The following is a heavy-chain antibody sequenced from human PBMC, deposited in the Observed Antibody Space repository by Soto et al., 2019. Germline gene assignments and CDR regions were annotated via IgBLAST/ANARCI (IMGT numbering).Heavy chain of an antibody. D-gene: IGHD1-1*01. Sequence: EVQLVESGGGLVQPGGSLRLSCAASGFTFSSYWMHWVRQAPGKGLVWVSRINSDGSSTSYADSVKGRFTISRDNAKNTLYLQMNSLRAEDTAVYYCAREGTEGANYYYYYMDVWGKGTTVTVSS. V-gene: IGHV3-74*01. J-gene: IGHJ6*03. CDR1: GFTFSSYW. CDR3: AREGTEGANYYYYYMDV. CDR2: INSDGSST.